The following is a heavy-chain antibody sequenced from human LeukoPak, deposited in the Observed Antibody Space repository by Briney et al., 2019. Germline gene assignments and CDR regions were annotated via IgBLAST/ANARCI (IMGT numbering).Heavy chain of an antibody. J-gene: IGHJ4*02. CDR3: ASRQGLGWHYVN. Sequence: PGGSLRLSCVDSGFTFSSYAMSWVRQLLGKGLEWVSGISDSGAGTYYAGSVKGRFTISRDNSKNTLYLQMNSLRAEDTAVYYCASRQGLGWHYVNWGQGTLVTVSS. CDR2: ISDSGAGT. V-gene: IGHV3-23*01. D-gene: IGHD3-10*02. CDR1: GFTFSSYA.